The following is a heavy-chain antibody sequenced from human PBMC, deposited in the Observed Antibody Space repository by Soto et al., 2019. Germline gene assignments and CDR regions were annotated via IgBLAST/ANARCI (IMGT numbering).Heavy chain of an antibody. CDR2: ISTHNGNT. Sequence: AASVKVSCKASGYTFTDYGISWVRQAPGQGLEWMGWISTHNGNTIYAQKIQGRVTMTTDTSTSTAYVEMRSLRSDDTAVYYCAREEGISDWHAFDYWGQGTLVTVSS. CDR1: GYTFTDYG. J-gene: IGHJ4*02. D-gene: IGHD6-19*01. V-gene: IGHV1-18*04. CDR3: AREEGISDWHAFDY.